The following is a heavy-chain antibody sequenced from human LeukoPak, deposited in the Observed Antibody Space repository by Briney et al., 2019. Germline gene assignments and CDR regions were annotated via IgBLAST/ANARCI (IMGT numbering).Heavy chain of an antibody. Sequence: ASVKVSCKASGYTFTSYGISWVRQAPGQGLEWMGWISANNGNTIYAQKLRGRVTMTTDTSTSTAYMELRSLRSDDTAVYYCARDPDGDYDFDYWGQGTLVTVSS. CDR3: ARDPDGDYDFDY. CDR1: GYTFTSYG. CDR2: ISANNGNT. V-gene: IGHV1-18*01. D-gene: IGHD4-17*01. J-gene: IGHJ4*02.